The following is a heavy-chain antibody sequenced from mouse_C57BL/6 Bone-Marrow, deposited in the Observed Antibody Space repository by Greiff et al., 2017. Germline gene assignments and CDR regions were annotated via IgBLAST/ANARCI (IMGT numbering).Heavy chain of an antibody. D-gene: IGHD2-4*01. CDR1: GYTFTDYE. CDR2: IDPETGGT. J-gene: IGHJ3*01. Sequence: QVQLQQSGAELVRPGASVTLSCKASGYTFTDYEMHWVKQTPVHGLEWIGAIDPETGGTAYNQKFKGKAILTADKSSSTAYMELRSLTSEDSAVYDFTRGDYDYAWFAYWGQGTLVTVSA. V-gene: IGHV1-15*01. CDR3: TRGDYDYAWFAY.